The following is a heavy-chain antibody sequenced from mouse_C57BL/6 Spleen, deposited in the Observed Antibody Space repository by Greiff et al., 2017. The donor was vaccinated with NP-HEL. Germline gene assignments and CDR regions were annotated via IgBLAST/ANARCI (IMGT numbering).Heavy chain of an antibody. D-gene: IGHD1-3*01. CDR1: GFNIKDYY. CDR3: TRDNNLAMDY. J-gene: IGHJ4*01. Sequence: VQLQQSGAELVRPGASVKLSCTASGFNIKDYYMHWVKQRPEQGLEWIGRIDPEDGDTEYAPKFQGKATMTADKSSNTTYLQLSSLPSEDTAVYYCTRDNNLAMDYWGQGTSVTVSS. V-gene: IGHV14-1*01. CDR2: IDPEDGDT.